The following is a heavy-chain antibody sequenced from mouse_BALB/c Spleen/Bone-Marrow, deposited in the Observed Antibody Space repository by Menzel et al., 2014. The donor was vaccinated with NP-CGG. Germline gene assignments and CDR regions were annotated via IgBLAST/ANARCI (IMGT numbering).Heavy chain of an antibody. D-gene: IGHD2-1*01. Sequence: LVRPGASVKLSCKASGYTFINYWMHWVKRRPGQGLEWIGNIYPGSGTTNYDEKFKTKATLTVDTFSSTAYMQLSSLTSEDSAVYYCTKGNYFFDYWGQGTTLTVSS. V-gene: IGHV1S22*01. CDR1: GYTFINYW. J-gene: IGHJ2*01. CDR3: TKGNYFFDY. CDR2: IYPGSGTT.